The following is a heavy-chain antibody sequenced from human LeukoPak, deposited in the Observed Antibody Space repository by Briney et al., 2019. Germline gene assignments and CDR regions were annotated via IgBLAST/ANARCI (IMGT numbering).Heavy chain of an antibody. D-gene: IGHD2-15*01. CDR2: INHRGSS. CDR1: GESFSAYF. Sequence: SETLSLTCAVYGESFSAYFWNWIRQAPGKPLEYIGEINHRGSSHYNPSLKTRVTLSVDTSKNQFSLKLTSVTAADTAVYFCARGSSFDGYCSAGACDAGYYDSWGQGTPVTVSS. CDR3: ARGSSFDGYCSAGACDAGYYDS. V-gene: IGHV4-34*01. J-gene: IGHJ4*02.